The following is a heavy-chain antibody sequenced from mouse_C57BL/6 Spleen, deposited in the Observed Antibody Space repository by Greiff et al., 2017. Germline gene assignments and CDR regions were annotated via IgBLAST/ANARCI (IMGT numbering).Heavy chain of an antibody. Sequence: QVQLQQSGAELVKPGASVKMSCKASGYTFTTYPIEWMKQNHGKSLEWIGNFHPYNDDTKYNEKFKGKATLTLEKSSSKVYLELSRLTSDDSAVYYCARNVYYGNLAWFAYWGQGTLVTVSA. D-gene: IGHD2-1*01. V-gene: IGHV1-47*01. CDR3: ARNVYYGNLAWFAY. CDR1: GYTFTTYP. CDR2: FHPYNDDT. J-gene: IGHJ3*01.